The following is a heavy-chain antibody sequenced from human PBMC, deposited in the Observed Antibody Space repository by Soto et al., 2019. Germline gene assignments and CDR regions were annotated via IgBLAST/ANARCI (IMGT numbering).Heavy chain of an antibody. CDR2: IGSAGDT. V-gene: IGHV3-13*01. D-gene: IGHD2-21*02. Sequence: GGSLRLSCAASGFTFSRYDMHWVRQAIGKGLEWVSAIGSAGDTYYPDSVKGRFTVSRENAKNSLYLQLNSLRAEDTAVYYCVRAPYDCGLYWYFDRWGRGTLVTVSS. J-gene: IGHJ2*01. CDR1: GFTFSRYD. CDR3: VRAPYDCGLYWYFDR.